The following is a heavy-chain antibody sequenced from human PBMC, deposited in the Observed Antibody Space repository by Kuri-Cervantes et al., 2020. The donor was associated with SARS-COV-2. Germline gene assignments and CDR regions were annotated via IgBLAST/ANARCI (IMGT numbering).Heavy chain of an antibody. D-gene: IGHD3-22*01. CDR1: GYTFTSYG. CDR2: ISAYNGNT. V-gene: IGHV1-18*01. Sequence: ASVKVSCKASGYTFTSYGISWVRQAPGQGLEWMGWISAYNGNTNYAQKLQGRVTMTTDTSTSTAYMELRSLRSDDTAVYYCATAYRGYHYWYFDLWGRGTLVTVSS. J-gene: IGHJ2*01. CDR3: ATAYRGYHYWYFDL.